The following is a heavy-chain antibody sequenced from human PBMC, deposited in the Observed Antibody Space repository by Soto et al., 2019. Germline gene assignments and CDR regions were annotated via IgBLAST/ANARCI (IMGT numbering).Heavy chain of an antibody. Sequence: SETLSLTCTVSGGSFKSGDFYWNWIRHRPGKGLEWIGYIYDSGATHYHPSLQSRVSISIDTSKNHFSLQLDSVTAADTAVYYCARSSSGFFEGFDPWGQGTLVTVSS. CDR1: GGSFKSGDFY. CDR2: IYDSGAT. J-gene: IGHJ5*02. V-gene: IGHV4-31*03. CDR3: ARSSSGFFEGFDP. D-gene: IGHD3-10*01.